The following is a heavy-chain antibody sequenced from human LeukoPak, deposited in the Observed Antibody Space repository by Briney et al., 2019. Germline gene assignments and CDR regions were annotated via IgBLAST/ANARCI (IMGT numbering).Heavy chain of an antibody. J-gene: IGHJ4*02. V-gene: IGHV3-30*04. CDR3: AKSPYCSSYDY. CDR2: ISYDGSNK. Sequence: GGSLRLSCAASGFTFSSYAMHWVRQAPGKGLEWVAVISYDGSNKYYADSVKGRFTISRDNSKNTLFLQMNSLRAEDTAVYYCAKSPYCSSYDYWGQGTLVTVSS. CDR1: GFTFSSYA. D-gene: IGHD6-6*01.